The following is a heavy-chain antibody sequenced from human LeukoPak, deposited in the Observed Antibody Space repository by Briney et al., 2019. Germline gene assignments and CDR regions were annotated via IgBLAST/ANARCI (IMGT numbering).Heavy chain of an antibody. CDR2: IIPIFGTA. CDR1: GGTFSSYA. V-gene: IGHV1-69*06. Sequence: GSSVKVSCKASGGTFSSYAISWVRQAPGQGLEWMGGIIPIFGTANYAQKFQGRVTITADKSPSTAYMELSSLRSEDTAVYYCARVVLGSNYYYYYMDVWGKGTTVTVSS. D-gene: IGHD1-14*01. CDR3: ARVVLGSNYYYYYMDV. J-gene: IGHJ6*03.